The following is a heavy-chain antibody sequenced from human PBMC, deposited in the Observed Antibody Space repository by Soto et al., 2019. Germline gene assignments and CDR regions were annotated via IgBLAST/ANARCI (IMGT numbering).Heavy chain of an antibody. J-gene: IGHJ4*02. Sequence: QAQLVESGGGVVQPGRSLRLSCAASGFTFSSYGMHWVRQAPGTGLEWVAVISYDGGLQHYADSVKGRFTISRDNSKNMVLLKMNSLRAEDTDVYYCVSDRGYGHASVPYSWGQGTLVSVSS. CDR3: VSDRGYGHASVPYS. CDR1: GFTFSSYG. D-gene: IGHD5-18*01. CDR2: ISYDGGLQ. V-gene: IGHV3-30*03.